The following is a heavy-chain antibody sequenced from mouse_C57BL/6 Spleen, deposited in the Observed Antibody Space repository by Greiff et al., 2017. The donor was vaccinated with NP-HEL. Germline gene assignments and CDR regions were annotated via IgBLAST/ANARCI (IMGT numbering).Heavy chain of an antibody. Sequence: VQLQQSGTVLARPGASVKMSCKTSGYTFTSYWMHWVKQRPGQGLEWIGAIYPGNSDTSYNQKFKGKAKLTAVTSASTAYMELSSLTNEDSAVYYCTRSDYYGSSWSFDYWGQGTTLTVSS. CDR3: TRSDYYGSSWSFDY. J-gene: IGHJ2*01. V-gene: IGHV1-5*01. D-gene: IGHD1-1*01. CDR1: GYTFTSYW. CDR2: IYPGNSDT.